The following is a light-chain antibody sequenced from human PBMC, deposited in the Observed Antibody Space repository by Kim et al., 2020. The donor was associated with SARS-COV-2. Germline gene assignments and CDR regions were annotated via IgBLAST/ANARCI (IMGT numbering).Light chain of an antibody. V-gene: IGLV3-19*01. CDR2: GKN. CDR1: SLRSYY. CDR3: NSRDSSANHLAWV. J-gene: IGLJ3*02. Sequence: SSELTQDPAVSVALVQTVRITCQGDSLRSYYASWYQQRPGQAPVLVIYGKNNRPSGIPDRFSGSSSGNTASLTITGAQAEDEADYYCNSRDSSANHLAWVFGGGTKLTVL.